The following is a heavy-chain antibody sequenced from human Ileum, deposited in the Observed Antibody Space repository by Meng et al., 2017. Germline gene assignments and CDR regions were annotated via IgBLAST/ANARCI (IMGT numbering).Heavy chain of an antibody. CDR3: AKEKGTGNYEDH. V-gene: IGHV1-2*06. Sequence: VQLVQSGAEVKEPGASVRVSCRASGYSFTDYYMHWVRQAPGQGLEWMGRINPYSGVADYHQLFQGRVRMPRDTSIGTAYLYLSGLTSDDTAVYYCAKEKGTGNYEDHWGQGTLVTVSS. D-gene: IGHD1-7*01. J-gene: IGHJ4*02. CDR2: INPYSGVA. CDR1: GYSFTDYY.